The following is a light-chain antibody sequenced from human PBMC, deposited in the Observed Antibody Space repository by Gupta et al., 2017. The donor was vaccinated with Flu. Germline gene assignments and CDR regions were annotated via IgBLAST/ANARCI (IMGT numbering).Light chain of an antibody. J-gene: IGLJ2*01. CDR3: QVGDSSSDHVV. Sequence: SSVLPHPPSVSEASGQPTRITCGGNNIGSKSVHWYQRKPGQAPVLVVYDDRDRPSGIPERFSDSNSGNTATLTSSRVEAGDEADYYCQVGDSSSDHVVFGGGTKLTVL. V-gene: IGLV3-21*02. CDR1: NIGSKS. CDR2: DDR.